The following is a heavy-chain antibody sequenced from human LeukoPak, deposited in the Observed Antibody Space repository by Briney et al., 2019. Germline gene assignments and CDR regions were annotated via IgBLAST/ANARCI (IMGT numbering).Heavy chain of an antibody. Sequence: PGRSLRFSCAASGFTFRNHGMQWVRQAPGKGLVGVAIIWYDGGNKYYADSVNGRFTISRDNSKNTLFLQMNSLRAEDTAVYYCVRDRGALQYFDYWGQGTLVTVSS. CDR2: IWYDGGNK. J-gene: IGHJ4*02. CDR1: GFTFRNHG. D-gene: IGHD5-24*01. V-gene: IGHV3-33*01. CDR3: VRDRGALQYFDY.